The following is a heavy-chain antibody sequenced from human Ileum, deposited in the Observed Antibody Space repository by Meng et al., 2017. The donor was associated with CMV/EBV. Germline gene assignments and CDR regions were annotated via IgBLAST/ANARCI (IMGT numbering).Heavy chain of an antibody. Sequence: QGQLVQSGAEMKKPGASVKVSCKASGYTFTGHNIHWVRQAPGQGLEWMGRINPNTGDTKNAQNFQGRVTMTRDTSNGTAYMELTNLRSDDTAVYFCTRSWIHLWSHDFDYWGQGTLVTVSS. CDR2: INPNTGDT. J-gene: IGHJ4*02. CDR3: TRSWIHLWSHDFDY. D-gene: IGHD5-18*01. V-gene: IGHV1-2*06. CDR1: GYTFTGHN.